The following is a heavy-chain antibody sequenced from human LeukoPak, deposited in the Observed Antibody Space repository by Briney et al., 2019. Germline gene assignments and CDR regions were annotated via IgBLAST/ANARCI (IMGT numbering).Heavy chain of an antibody. CDR2: INTDGSST. D-gene: IGHD5-18*01. CDR3: ARDDWSGYSDGYKIPIDY. V-gene: IGHV3-74*01. J-gene: IGHJ4*02. Sequence: PGGSLRLSCAASGFTFSSYWMHWVRQAPGKGLVWVSRINTDGSSTSYADSVKGRFTISRDNAKNTLYLQMNSLRAEDTAVYYCARDDWSGYSDGYKIPIDYWGQGTLVTVSS. CDR1: GFTFSSYW.